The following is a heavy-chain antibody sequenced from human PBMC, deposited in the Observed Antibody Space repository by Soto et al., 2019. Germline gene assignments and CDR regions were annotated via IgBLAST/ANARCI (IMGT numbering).Heavy chain of an antibody. V-gene: IGHV4-30-4*01. CDR2: ISYTGST. Sequence: QVRLQESGPGLVKPSQTLSLTCSISGASISSDDYYWSWFRQPPGKGLEWIGYISYTGSTYYNPSLTSRITISVDTSKTQFSLILSSVTAADTAVFYCAREVNNYYGMDVWGQGTTVTVSS. CDR1: GASISSDDYY. J-gene: IGHJ6*02. CDR3: AREVNNYYGMDV.